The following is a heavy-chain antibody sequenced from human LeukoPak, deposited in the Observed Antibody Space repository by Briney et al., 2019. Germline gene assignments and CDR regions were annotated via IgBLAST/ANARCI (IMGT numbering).Heavy chain of an antibody. CDR2: ISWNSGSI. V-gene: IGHV3-9*01. D-gene: IGHD5-24*01. CDR1: GFTFDDYA. CDR3: AKERDGYDKSFDY. J-gene: IGHJ4*02. Sequence: PGRSLRLSCAASGFTFDDYAMHWVRQAPGEGLEWVSGISWNSGSIGYADSVKGRFTISRDNAKNSLYLQMNSLRAEDTALYYCAKERDGYDKSFDYWGQGTLVTVSS.